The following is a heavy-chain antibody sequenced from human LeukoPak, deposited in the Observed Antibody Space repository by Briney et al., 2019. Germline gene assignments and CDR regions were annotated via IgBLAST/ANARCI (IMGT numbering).Heavy chain of an antibody. CDR2: INLNGGST. Sequence: PGGSLRLSCAASGFTFDDYGMSWVRQAPGKGLEWVSGINLNGGSTVYADSVKGRFTISRDNAKNSLYLQMNSMRAEDTALYCSAREDDFWSGYYFDYWGQGTLVTVSS. D-gene: IGHD3-3*01. CDR1: GFTFDDYG. V-gene: IGHV3-20*04. CDR3: AREDDFWSGYYFDY. J-gene: IGHJ4*02.